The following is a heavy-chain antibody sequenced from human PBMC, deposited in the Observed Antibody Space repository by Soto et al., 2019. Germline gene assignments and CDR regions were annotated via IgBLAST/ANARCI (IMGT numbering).Heavy chain of an antibody. D-gene: IGHD2-21*02. V-gene: IGHV1-69*02. CDR3: ARASGGDELDY. Sequence: SVKVSCKASGGTFSSYTISWVRQAPGQGLEWMGRIIPILGIANYTQKFQGRVTITADKSTSTAYMELSSLRSEDTAVYYCARASGGDELDYWGQGTLVTVSS. CDR1: GGTFSSYT. CDR2: IIPILGIA. J-gene: IGHJ4*02.